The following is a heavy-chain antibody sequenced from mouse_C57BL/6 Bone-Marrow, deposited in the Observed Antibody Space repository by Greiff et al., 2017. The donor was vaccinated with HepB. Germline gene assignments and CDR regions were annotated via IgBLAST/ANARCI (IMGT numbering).Heavy chain of an antibody. Sequence: VQLQQSGPELVKPGASVKISCKASGYAFSSSWMNWVKQRPGKGLEWIGRIYPGDGDTNYNGKFKGKSTLTADKSSSTSYMQLSSLTSEDSAVYFCARGEFGYWGQGTTLTVSS. J-gene: IGHJ2*01. CDR1: GYAFSSSW. CDR2: IYPGDGDT. V-gene: IGHV1-82*01. CDR3: ARGEFGY.